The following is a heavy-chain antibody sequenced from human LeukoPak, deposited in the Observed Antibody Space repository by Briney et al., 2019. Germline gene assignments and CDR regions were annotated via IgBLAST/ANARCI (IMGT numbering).Heavy chain of an antibody. CDR1: GYTFISYS. J-gene: IGHJ4*02. V-gene: IGHV1-18*04. CDR2: ISAYNGNT. Sequence: GASVKVSCKASGYTFISYSVSWVRQAPGQGLEWMGWISAYNGNTNYAQNLQGRVTMTTDTSTSTAYMELRSLTSDDTAVYYCARGQYFDYWGQGTLVTVSS. CDR3: ARGQYFDY.